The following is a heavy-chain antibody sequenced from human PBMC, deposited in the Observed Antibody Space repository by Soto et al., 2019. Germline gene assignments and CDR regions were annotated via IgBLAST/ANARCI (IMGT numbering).Heavy chain of an antibody. CDR1: GYTFTSYG. CDR3: AREGYCSGGSCYRLYYYYGMDV. V-gene: IGHV1-18*01. Sequence: GASVKVSCKASGYTFTSYGISWVRQAPGQGLEWMGWISAYNGNTNYAQKLQGRVTMTTDTSTSTAYMELRSLRSDDTAVYYCAREGYCSGGSCYRLYYYYGMDVWGQGTTVTVSS. CDR2: ISAYNGNT. J-gene: IGHJ6*02. D-gene: IGHD2-15*01.